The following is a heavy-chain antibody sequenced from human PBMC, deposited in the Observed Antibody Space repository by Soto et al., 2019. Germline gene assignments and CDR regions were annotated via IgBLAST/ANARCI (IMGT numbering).Heavy chain of an antibody. J-gene: IGHJ4*02. D-gene: IGHD1-26*01. CDR1: GGSVSNSY. CDR2: VYYSGST. CDR3: ARGRSHEWELLVQYFDY. Sequence: PSETLSLTCTVSGGSVSNSYCGGIRQPPGKGLEWVAYVYYSGSTNYNPSLGSRVTISVDKSKNQFSLKMTSVTGADTAVYYCARGRSHEWELLVQYFDYWGQGTLVTVSS. V-gene: IGHV4-59*02.